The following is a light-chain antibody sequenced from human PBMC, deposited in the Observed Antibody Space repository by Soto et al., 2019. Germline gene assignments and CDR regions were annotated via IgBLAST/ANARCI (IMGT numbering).Light chain of an antibody. Sequence: TQSPATPSGSVGESVTITGRATQTISSWLAWYQQKPRKAPKLLIYDASSLESGVPSRFSGSGSGTEFTLTISSLQPDDFATYYCQQYNSYPGTFGQGTKVEIK. CDR2: DAS. CDR1: QTISSW. J-gene: IGKJ1*01. V-gene: IGKV1-5*01. CDR3: QQYNSYPGT.